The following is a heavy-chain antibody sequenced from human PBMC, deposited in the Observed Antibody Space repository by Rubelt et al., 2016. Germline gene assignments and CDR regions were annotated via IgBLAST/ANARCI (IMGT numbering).Heavy chain of an antibody. CDR2: IKEDGSEK. J-gene: IGHJ4*02. Sequence: MSWVRQAPGKGLDWVANIKEDGSEKHYVDSVKGRFTISRDNAKNSMYLQMNSLRAEDTAVYYCTREFSSDPYSFESWGQGTLVTVSS. V-gene: IGHV3-7*01. D-gene: IGHD1-26*01. CDR3: TREFSSDPYSFES.